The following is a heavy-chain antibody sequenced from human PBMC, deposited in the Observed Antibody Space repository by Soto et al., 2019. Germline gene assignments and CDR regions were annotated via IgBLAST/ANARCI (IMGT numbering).Heavy chain of an antibody. CDR1: GFTFSSYA. D-gene: IGHD1-1*01. CDR3: AKDGVLNEPDYYYYMDV. CDR2: ISGSGGST. Sequence: GGSLRLSCAASGFTFSSYAMSWVRQAPGKGLEWVSAISGSGGSTYYADSVKGRFTISRDNSKNTLYLQMNSLRAEDTAVYYCAKDGVLNEPDYYYYMDVWGKGTTVTVSS. J-gene: IGHJ6*03. V-gene: IGHV3-23*01.